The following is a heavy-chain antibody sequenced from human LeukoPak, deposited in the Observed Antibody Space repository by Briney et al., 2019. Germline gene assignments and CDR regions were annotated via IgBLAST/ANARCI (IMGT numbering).Heavy chain of an antibody. Sequence: SETLSLTCTVSGGSISSSSYYWGWIRQHPGKGLEWIGYIYYSGSTYYNPSLKSRVTISVDTSKNQFSLKLSSVTAADTAVYYCARALYGSGYTISDWFDPWGQGTLVTVSS. CDR1: GGSISSSSYY. CDR2: IYYSGST. V-gene: IGHV4-31*03. D-gene: IGHD3-10*01. J-gene: IGHJ5*02. CDR3: ARALYGSGYTISDWFDP.